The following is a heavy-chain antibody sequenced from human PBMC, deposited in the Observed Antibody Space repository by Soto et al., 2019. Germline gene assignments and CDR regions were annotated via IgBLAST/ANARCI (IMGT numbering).Heavy chain of an antibody. CDR3: ARHETRLTGDGFDS. CDR1: GFTFSSYS. V-gene: IGHV3-21*01. CDR2: INPTSRYV. Sequence: EVQLLESGGGLVNPGGSLRLSCATSGFTFSSYSMDWVRQAPGKGLEWVSSINPTSRYVFYADSVRGRFTISRDYAENSLHLQMNGMRGEATAVYYCARHETRLTGDGFDSWGRGTLVTVSS. J-gene: IGHJ3*02. D-gene: IGHD3-9*01.